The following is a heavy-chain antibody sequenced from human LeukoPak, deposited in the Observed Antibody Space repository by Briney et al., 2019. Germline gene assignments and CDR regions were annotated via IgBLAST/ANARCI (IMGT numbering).Heavy chain of an antibody. Sequence: GGSLRLSCAASGFTFSSYSMNWVRQAPGKGLEWVSYISTSSNYIYYADSVKGRFTISRDNAKNSLYLQTNSLRAEDTAVYYCARGLYDSSGTIDYWGQGTLVTVSS. J-gene: IGHJ4*02. CDR3: ARGLYDSSGTIDY. CDR2: ISTSSNYI. CDR1: GFTFSSYS. D-gene: IGHD3-22*01. V-gene: IGHV3-21*01.